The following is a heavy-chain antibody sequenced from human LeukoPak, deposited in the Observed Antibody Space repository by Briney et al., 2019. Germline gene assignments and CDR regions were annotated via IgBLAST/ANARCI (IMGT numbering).Heavy chain of an antibody. CDR2: IDEDGDVK. CDR3: ARHVPRGRSDFDC. Sequence: QTGGSLRLSGAASGFTFSNHWMAWVRQTPGKGPEWVANIDEDGDVKSYAESVKGRFTVSRDNGRTSVYLQMNSLRAEDTAIYYCARHVPRGRSDFDCWGQGALVTVS. J-gene: IGHJ4*02. D-gene: IGHD5-12*01. V-gene: IGHV3-7*01. CDR1: GFTFSNHW.